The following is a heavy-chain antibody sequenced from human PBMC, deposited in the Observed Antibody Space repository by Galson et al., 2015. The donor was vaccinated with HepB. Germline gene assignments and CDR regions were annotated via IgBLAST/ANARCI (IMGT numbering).Heavy chain of an antibody. J-gene: IGHJ4*02. CDR3: TRLGDSSGYSSR. CDR2: IRSKANNYAT. Sequence: SLRLSCAASGFTFSGSAIHWVRQASGKGPEWVGRIRSKANNYATSYVPSLQGRFTISRHDSNNMAFLHMTSLKIEDTAVYYCTRLGDSSGYSSRWGQGTLVTVSS. CDR1: GFTFSGSA. D-gene: IGHD6-19*01. V-gene: IGHV3-73*01.